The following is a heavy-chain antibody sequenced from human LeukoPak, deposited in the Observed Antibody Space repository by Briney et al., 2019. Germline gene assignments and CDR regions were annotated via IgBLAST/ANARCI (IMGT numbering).Heavy chain of an antibody. D-gene: IGHD1-7*01. CDR3: ASMNWNYYFDY. CDR1: GFTFSSYE. J-gene: IGHJ4*02. V-gene: IGHV3-48*03. CDR2: ISSSGSTI. Sequence: GGSLRLSRAASGFTFSSYEMNWVRQAPGKGLEWVSYISSSGSTIYYADSVKGRFTISRDNAKNSLYPQMNSLRAEDTAVYYCASMNWNYYFDYWGQGTLVTVSS.